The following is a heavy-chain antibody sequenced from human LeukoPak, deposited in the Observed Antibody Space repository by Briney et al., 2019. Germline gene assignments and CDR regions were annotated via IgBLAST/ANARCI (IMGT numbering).Heavy chain of an antibody. D-gene: IGHD6-19*01. CDR2: IYYSGST. J-gene: IGHJ4*02. V-gene: IGHV4-31*03. CDR1: GGSISSGGYY. CDR3: ARGPYRSGPVDY. Sequence: PSETLSLTCTVSGGSISSGGYYWSWIRQHPGKGLEWIGYIYYSGSTYYNPSLKSRVTISVDTSKNQFSLKLSSVTAADTAVYYCARGPYRSGPVDYWGQGTLVTVSS.